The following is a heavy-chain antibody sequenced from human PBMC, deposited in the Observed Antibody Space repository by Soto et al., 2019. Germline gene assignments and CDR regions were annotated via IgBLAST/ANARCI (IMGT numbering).Heavy chain of an antibody. CDR3: ARRVGNYGWRSHSSSLSALGDYYYYMDV. D-gene: IGHD6-13*01. V-gene: IGHV4-34*01. Sequence: SETLSLTCADYGGSFNGYYWSWIRQPPGKGLEWIGEINHSGSTNYNPSLKSRVTISVDTSKNQFSLKLSSVTAADTAVYYCARRVGNYGWRSHSSSLSALGDYYYYMDVCGKGTTVTVSS. CDR2: INHSGST. CDR1: GGSFNGYY. J-gene: IGHJ6*03.